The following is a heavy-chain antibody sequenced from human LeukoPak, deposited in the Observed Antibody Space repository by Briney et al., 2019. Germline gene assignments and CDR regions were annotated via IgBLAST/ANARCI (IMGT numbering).Heavy chain of an antibody. Sequence: SETLSLTCTVSGGSISSYYWSWIRQPPGKGLEWIGYIYYSGSTNYNPSLKSRVTISVDTSKNQFSLKLSSVTAADTAVYYCSVGMDGYFDYWGQGTLVTVSS. CDR3: SVGMDGYFDY. V-gene: IGHV4-59*12. CDR1: GGSISSYY. D-gene: IGHD2-2*01. CDR2: IYYSGST. J-gene: IGHJ4*02.